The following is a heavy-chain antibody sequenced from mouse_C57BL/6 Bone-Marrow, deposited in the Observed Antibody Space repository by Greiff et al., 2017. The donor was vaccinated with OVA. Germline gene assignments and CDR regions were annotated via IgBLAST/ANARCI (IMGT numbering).Heavy chain of an antibody. J-gene: IGHJ4*01. CDR3: TTSGSSSLNAMDY. Sequence: VQLKESGAELVRPGASVKLSCTASGFNIKDDYMHWVKQRPEQGLEWIGWIDPENGDTEYASKFQGKATITADTSSNTAYLQLSSLTSEDTAVYYCTTSGSSSLNAMDYWGQGTSVTVSS. CDR1: GFNIKDDY. CDR2: IDPENGDT. D-gene: IGHD1-1*01. V-gene: IGHV14-4*01.